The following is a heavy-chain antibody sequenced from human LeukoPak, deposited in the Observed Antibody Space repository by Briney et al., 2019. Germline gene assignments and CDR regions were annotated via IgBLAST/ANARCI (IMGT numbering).Heavy chain of an antibody. V-gene: IGHV1-2*02. J-gene: IGHJ4*02. CDR3: ARVLSGLRYFDWFFVY. CDR1: GYTFTGYY. CDR2: INPNSGGT. D-gene: IGHD3-9*01. Sequence: ASVKVSCKASGYTFTGYYMHWVRQAPGQGLEWMGWINPNSGGTNYAQKFQGRVTMTRDTSISTAYMELSRLRSDDTAVYYCARVLSGLRYFDWFFVYWGQGTLVTVSS.